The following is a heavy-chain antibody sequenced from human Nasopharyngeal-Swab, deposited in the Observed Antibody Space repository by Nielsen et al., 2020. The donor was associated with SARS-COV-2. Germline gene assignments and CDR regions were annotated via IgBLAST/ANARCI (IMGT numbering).Heavy chain of an antibody. CDR2: FFYNGRT. V-gene: IGHV4-59*12. Sequence: SATLSLPRSVSRVSLSDFYLSWIRPPPGQGLEWIGYFFYNGRTNYNSALKSRVTISVDTSKNQLSLTLTSVTAADTAVYYCARVSYYYGSGFDTWGLGTLVTVSS. CDR1: RVSLSDFY. D-gene: IGHD3-10*01. J-gene: IGHJ5*02. CDR3: ARVSYYYGSGFDT.